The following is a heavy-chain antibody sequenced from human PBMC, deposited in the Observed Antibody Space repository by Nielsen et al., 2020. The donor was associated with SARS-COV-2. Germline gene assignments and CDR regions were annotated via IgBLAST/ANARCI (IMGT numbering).Heavy chain of an antibody. Sequence: GESLKISCAASGFSLSGYSMNWVRQAPGKGLEWVSSISTGSHYIYYADSVKGRFTVSRDNAKNSLYLQMNSLRAEDTAVYYCARGKEYSSSSDYWGQGTLVTVSS. CDR1: GFSLSGYS. J-gene: IGHJ4*02. CDR2: ISTGSHYI. CDR3: ARGKEYSSSSDY. V-gene: IGHV3-21*01. D-gene: IGHD6-6*01.